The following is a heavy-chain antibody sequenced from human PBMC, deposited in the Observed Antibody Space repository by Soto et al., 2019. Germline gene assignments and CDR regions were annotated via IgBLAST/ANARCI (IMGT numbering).Heavy chain of an antibody. Sequence: HITLKESGPTLVKPTQTLTLTCIFSGFSFSADGVGVGWIRQPPGKTLEWLALIYWDDDTRYRPSLKSRLTITKDSSKNQVLLTMTNMDPLDTATYYCAHAFGGTSWPNDAFDVWGQGTVVTVSS. D-gene: IGHD3-16*01. CDR1: GFSFSADGVG. CDR3: AHAFGGTSWPNDAFDV. V-gene: IGHV2-5*02. J-gene: IGHJ3*01. CDR2: IYWDDDT.